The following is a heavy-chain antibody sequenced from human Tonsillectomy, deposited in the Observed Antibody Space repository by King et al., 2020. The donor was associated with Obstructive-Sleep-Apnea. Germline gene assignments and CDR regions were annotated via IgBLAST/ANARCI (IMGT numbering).Heavy chain of an antibody. V-gene: IGHV3-21*01. D-gene: IGHD7-27*01. CDR3: AGGPLTVPDY. CDR1: GFTFSSYS. Sequence: VQLVESGGGLVKPGGSLRLSCAASGFTFSSYSMNWVRQAPGKGLEWVSSISSSSSYIYYADSVKGRFTISRDNAKNSLYLQMNSLRAEDTAVYYCAGGPLTVPDYWGQGTLVTVSS. J-gene: IGHJ4*02. CDR2: ISSSSSYI.